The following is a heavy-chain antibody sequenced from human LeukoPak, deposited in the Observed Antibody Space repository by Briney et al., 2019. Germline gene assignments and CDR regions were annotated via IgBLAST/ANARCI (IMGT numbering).Heavy chain of an antibody. J-gene: IGHJ4*02. Sequence: PSETLSLTFSVSGGSISSSGHYWGWIRQSPEKGLDWIGSIFSNGNTYYNPSVKSRITTSVDTSNNQFSLQLTSVTAAETAVYYCARSATVTTGYFDYWGQGALVTVSS. V-gene: IGHV4-39*07. CDR2: IFSNGNT. CDR3: ARSATVTTGYFDY. CDR1: GGSISSSGHY. D-gene: IGHD4-17*01.